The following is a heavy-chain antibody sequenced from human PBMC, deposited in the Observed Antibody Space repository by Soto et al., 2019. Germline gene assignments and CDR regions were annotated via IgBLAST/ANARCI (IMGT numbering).Heavy chain of an antibody. D-gene: IGHD2-2*01. V-gene: IGHV1-18*01. CDR1: RYPFSKYG. Sequence: ASVKVSCKTSRYPFSKYGITWVRQPPGQSLEWLGWISLYSDGTNYAQKFQGRVSMTTDTSTTTAYMELRGLRSDVTAVYYCARVVPGAEAWFGPWGQGALVTVSS. J-gene: IGHJ5*02. CDR2: ISLYSDGT. CDR3: ARVVPGAEAWFGP.